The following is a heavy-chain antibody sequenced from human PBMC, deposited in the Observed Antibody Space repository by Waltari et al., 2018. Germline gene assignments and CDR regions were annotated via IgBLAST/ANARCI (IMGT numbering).Heavy chain of an antibody. CDR3: AHSTFDTAMVTYYFDY. D-gene: IGHD5-18*01. CDR2: IYCDDDK. CDR1: GFSLSTSGVG. Sequence: QITLKESGPTLVKPTQTLTLTCTFSGFSLSTSGVGVGWIRQPPGKALEWLALIYCDDDKRYSPSLKSMLTITKDTSKNQVVLTMTNMDPVDTATYYCAHSTFDTAMVTYYFDYWGQGTLVTVSS. V-gene: IGHV2-5*02. J-gene: IGHJ4*02.